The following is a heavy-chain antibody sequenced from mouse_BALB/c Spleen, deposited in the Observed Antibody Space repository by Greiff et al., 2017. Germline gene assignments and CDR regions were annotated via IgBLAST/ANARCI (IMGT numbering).Heavy chain of an antibody. J-gene: IGHJ4*01. CDR1: GYTFTSYY. CDR3: KRWMDGYYAMDY. Sequence: QVQLKQPGAELVKPGASVKLSCKASGYTFTSYYMYWVKQRPGQGLEWIGGINPSNGGTNFNEKFKSKATLTVDKSSSTAYMQLSSLTSEDSAVYYCKRWMDGYYAMDYWGRETTVSVST. V-gene: IGHV1S81*02. CDR2: INPSNGGT. D-gene: IGHD1-1*02.